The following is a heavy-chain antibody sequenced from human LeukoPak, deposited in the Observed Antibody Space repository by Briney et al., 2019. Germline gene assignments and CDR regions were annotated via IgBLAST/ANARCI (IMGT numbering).Heavy chain of an antibody. Sequence: SGPALVNPTQTLTLTCTFSGFSLSTSGVGVGWIRQPPGKALQWLALIYWDDDKRFSPSLKSRLTITKDTSKNQVVLTMANMGPVDTATYYCAHKPLHGDYRLDWFDPWGQRTLVTVSS. CDR3: AHKPLHGDYRLDWFDP. CDR1: GFSLSTSGVG. CDR2: IYWDDDK. D-gene: IGHD4-17*01. J-gene: IGHJ5*02. V-gene: IGHV2-5*02.